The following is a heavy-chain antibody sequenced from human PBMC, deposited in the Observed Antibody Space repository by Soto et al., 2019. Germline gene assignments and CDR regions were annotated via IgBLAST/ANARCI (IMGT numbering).Heavy chain of an antibody. V-gene: IGHV4-39*01. CDR1: GGSVISPNSY. CDR3: ARGSCTGRASDGAVDG. D-gene: IGHD2-8*02. CDR2: IYYSRST. Sequence: QLQLQESGPGLVKPAETLSLTCTVSGGSVISPNSYWGWIRRAPGKELEWLGNIYYSRSTYYIPSHSSRLTIATDTSTNQFSLGLTSVTAADTAVYYCARGSCTGRASDGAVDGWGRGTTVTVFS. J-gene: IGHJ6*02.